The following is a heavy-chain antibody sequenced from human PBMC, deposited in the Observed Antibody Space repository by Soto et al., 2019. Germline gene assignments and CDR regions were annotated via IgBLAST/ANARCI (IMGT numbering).Heavy chain of an antibody. CDR3: ARCGLDYGMDV. CDR1: GGAFSGYY. D-gene: IGHD3-16*01. Sequence: KTSETLSLTCTVSGGAFSGYYCSWIRQPPGRGLEFIGYIRYNGNTNYNPSLKSRLTISVDTSRNHCPLNLNSVTAADTAMYFCARCGLDYGMDVWGQGTTVTVSS. CDR2: IRYNGNT. J-gene: IGHJ6*02. V-gene: IGHV4-59*01.